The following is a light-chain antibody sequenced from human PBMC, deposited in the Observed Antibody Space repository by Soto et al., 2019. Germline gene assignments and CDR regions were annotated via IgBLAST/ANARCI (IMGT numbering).Light chain of an antibody. Sequence: QSVLTQPPSASGTPGQRVTISCSGSSPNVGRNYVYWYQQVPGAAPKLLIYRNNQRPSGVADRFSGSKSDTSASLAISELRSEDEADYYCAAWDNSLSGHVGFGGGTKLTVL. CDR2: RNN. CDR1: SPNVGRNY. V-gene: IGLV1-47*01. J-gene: IGLJ2*01. CDR3: AAWDNSLSGHVG.